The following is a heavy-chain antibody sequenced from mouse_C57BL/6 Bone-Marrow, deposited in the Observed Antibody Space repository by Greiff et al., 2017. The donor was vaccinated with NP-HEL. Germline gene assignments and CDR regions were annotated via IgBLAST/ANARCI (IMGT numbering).Heavy chain of an antibody. D-gene: IGHD2-2*01. CDR1: GYSFTSYY. Sequence: VQLQQSGPELVKPGASVKISCKASGYSFTSYYIHWVKQRPGQGIEWIGWIYPGSGNTKYNEKFKGKATLTADTSSSTAYMQLSSLTSEDSAVYYCARSMVTTGPACFDYWGQGTTLSFSS. J-gene: IGHJ2*01. CDR3: ARSMVTTGPACFDY. V-gene: IGHV1-66*01. CDR2: IYPGSGNT.